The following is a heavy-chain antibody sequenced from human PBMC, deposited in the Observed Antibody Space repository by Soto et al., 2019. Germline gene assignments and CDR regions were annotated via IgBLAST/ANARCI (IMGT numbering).Heavy chain of an antibody. CDR3: AKDSAESSGYYGRLPAGAFDI. J-gene: IGHJ3*02. D-gene: IGHD3-22*01. CDR1: GFTFSSYD. CDR2: ISYDGSNK. V-gene: IGHV3-30*18. Sequence: QVQLVESGGGVVQPGRSLRLSCAASGFTFSSYDMHWVRQAPGKGLEWVAVISYDGSNKYYADSVKGRFTISRDNSKNSLYLHINSLRAEDTAVYYCAKDSAESSGYYGRLPAGAFDIWGQGTMVTVSS.